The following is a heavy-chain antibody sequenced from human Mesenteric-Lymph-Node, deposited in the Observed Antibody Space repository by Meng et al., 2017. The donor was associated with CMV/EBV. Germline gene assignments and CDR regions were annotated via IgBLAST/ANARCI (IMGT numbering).Heavy chain of an antibody. CDR3: AYFGDLPPLW. J-gene: IGHJ4*02. Sequence: HHHHVGHGRVKSSRNPLLTCTISGDSISSNNAAWNWIMQSPSRGLEWLGRTYYRSESYNDYAVSVKSRISVNLDTSKNQLSLHLDFVTPEDTAVYYCAYFGDLPPLWWGQGTLVTVSS. V-gene: IGHV6-1*01. D-gene: IGHD3-16*01. CDR2: TYYRSESYN. CDR1: GDSISSNNAA.